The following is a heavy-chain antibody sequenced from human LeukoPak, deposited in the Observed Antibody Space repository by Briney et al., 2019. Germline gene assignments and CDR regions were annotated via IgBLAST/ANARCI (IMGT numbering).Heavy chain of an antibody. D-gene: IGHD2-15*01. Sequence: GGSLRLSCGASGFTFNIYAMNWVRQAPRRGLEWVSVMYSGGTAFYADSVRGRFTISRDNSKNTLYLQMNRLKVEDTAVYYCARSIPGPHCGGGGCPPTLTPFDLWGQGTLVTVSS. CDR1: GFTFNIYA. CDR2: MYSGGTA. V-gene: IGHV3-23*03. J-gene: IGHJ4*02. CDR3: ARSIPGPHCGGGGCPPTLTPFDL.